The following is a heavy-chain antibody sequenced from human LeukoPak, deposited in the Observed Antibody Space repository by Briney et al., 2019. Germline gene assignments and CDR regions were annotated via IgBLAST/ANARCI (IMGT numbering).Heavy chain of an antibody. CDR3: AKDYRARQDYYGSGSQIYPFDY. Sequence: PGGSLRLSCAASGFTFSSYGMHWVRQAPGKGLEWVAVISYDGSNKYYADSAKGRFTISRDNSKNTLYLQMNSLRAEDTAVYYCAKDYRARQDYYGSGSQIYPFDYWGQGTLVTVSS. V-gene: IGHV3-30*18. CDR1: GFTFSSYG. J-gene: IGHJ4*02. CDR2: ISYDGSNK. D-gene: IGHD3-10*01.